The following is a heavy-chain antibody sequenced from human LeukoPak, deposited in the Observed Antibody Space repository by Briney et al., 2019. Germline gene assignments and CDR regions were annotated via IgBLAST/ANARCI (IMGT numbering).Heavy chain of an antibody. D-gene: IGHD1-26*01. CDR2: MRSDDRT. V-gene: IGHV3-66*01. J-gene: IGHJ4*02. CDR1: RFAVNNNY. Sequence: VGSLRLSCAASRFAVNNNYMTCVRQAPGKGLECVSLMRSDDRTHYTDSVKGRFTISIDNSKNMIYLPMNNLSAEATATDYCARGKSGSYTRPFDYWGQGTLVTVSS. CDR3: ARGKSGSYTRPFDY.